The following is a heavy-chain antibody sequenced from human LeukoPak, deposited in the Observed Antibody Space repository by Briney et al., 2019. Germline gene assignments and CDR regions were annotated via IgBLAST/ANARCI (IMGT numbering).Heavy chain of an antibody. CDR3: ARDLSPGGSGQPQHY. Sequence: ASVNVSFKASGYTFTSYYMHWVRQAPGQGLEWMGIINPSGGSTSYAQKSQGRVTMTRDMSTCTVYMELSSLRSEDTAVYYCARDLSPGGSGQPQHYWGQGALVTVSS. J-gene: IGHJ4*02. D-gene: IGHD3-10*01. CDR1: GYTFTSYY. V-gene: IGHV1-46*01. CDR2: INPSGGST.